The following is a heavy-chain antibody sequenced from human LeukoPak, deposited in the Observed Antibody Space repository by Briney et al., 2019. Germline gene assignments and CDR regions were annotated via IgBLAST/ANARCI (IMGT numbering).Heavy chain of an antibody. Sequence: GASVKVSCKVSGYPLVEFSIHWVRQAPGKGLEWMGGFNSEDDETIYAQKFQGRVSMTEDTSTDTAYMELSSLRSEDTAIYYCTTDEIYSYGLGAFHIWGQGTLVTVSS. CDR1: GYPLVEFS. CDR3: TTDEIYSYGLGAFHI. V-gene: IGHV1-24*01. D-gene: IGHD5-18*01. J-gene: IGHJ3*02. CDR2: FNSEDDET.